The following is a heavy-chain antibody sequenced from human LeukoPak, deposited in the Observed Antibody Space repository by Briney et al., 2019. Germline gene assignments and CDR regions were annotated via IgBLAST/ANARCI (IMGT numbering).Heavy chain of an antibody. CDR2: INPNSGGT. D-gene: IGHD2-15*01. Sequence: ASVKVSCKASGYTFTGYYMHWVRQAPGQGLEWMGWINPNSGGTNYAQKFRGRVTMTRDTSISTAYMELSRLRSDDTAVYYCARGGSDCSGGSCYLGFGLGRWGQGTLVTVSS. CDR1: GYTFTGYY. J-gene: IGHJ4*02. V-gene: IGHV1-2*02. CDR3: ARGGSDCSGGSCYLGFGLGR.